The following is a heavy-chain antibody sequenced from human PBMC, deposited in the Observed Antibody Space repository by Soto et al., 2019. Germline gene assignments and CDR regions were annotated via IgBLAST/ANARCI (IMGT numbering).Heavy chain of an antibody. CDR1: GFTFSSYA. V-gene: IGHV3-30-3*01. CDR2: ISYDGSNK. Sequence: QVQLVESGGGVVQPGRSLRLSCAASGFTFSSYAMHWVRQAPGKGLEWVAVISYDGSNKYYADSVKGRFTISRDNSKNTLYRQMNGLRAEDTAVYYCARTSPDYDFWSGYPPWDWGQGTLVTVSS. CDR3: ARTSPDYDFWSGYPPWD. D-gene: IGHD3-3*01. J-gene: IGHJ4*02.